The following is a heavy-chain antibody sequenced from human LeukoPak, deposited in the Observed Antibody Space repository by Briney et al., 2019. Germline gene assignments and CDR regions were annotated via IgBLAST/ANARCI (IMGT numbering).Heavy chain of an antibody. CDR3: AKDVGYYYGSGSYYV. D-gene: IGHD3-10*01. CDR1: GFTFSSYA. J-gene: IGHJ4*02. CDR2: ISGSGGST. V-gene: IGHV3-23*01. Sequence: GGSLRLSCAASGFTFSSYAMSWVRQAPGKGLEWVSAISGSGGSTYYADSVKGRFTISRDNSKNTLYLQMNSLRAEDTAVYYCAKDVGYYYGSGSYYVWGQGTLVTVSS.